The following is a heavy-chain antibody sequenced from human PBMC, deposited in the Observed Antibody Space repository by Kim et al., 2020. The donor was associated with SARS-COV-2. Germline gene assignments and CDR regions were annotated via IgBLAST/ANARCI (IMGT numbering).Heavy chain of an antibody. Sequence: SRVTISVDTSKNQFSLKRSSVTAADTAVYYCARVTRRTQMVYAIRGYFDYWGQGTLVTVSS. D-gene: IGHD2-8*01. CDR3: ARVTRRTQMVYAIRGYFDY. J-gene: IGHJ4*02. V-gene: IGHV4-34*01.